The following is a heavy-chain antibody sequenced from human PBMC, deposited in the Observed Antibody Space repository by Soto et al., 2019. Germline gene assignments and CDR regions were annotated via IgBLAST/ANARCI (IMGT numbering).Heavy chain of an antibody. CDR2: IYYSGST. CDR3: ARPGYYDY. D-gene: IGHD3-22*01. J-gene: IGHJ4*02. V-gene: IGHV4-39*01. CDR1: GGSISSSSYY. Sequence: SETLSLTCTFSGGSISSSSYYLGWIRQPPGKGLEWIGSIYYSGSTYYNPSLKSRVTISIDTSKNQFSLKLSSVTAADTAVYYCARPGYYDYWGQGTLVTVSS.